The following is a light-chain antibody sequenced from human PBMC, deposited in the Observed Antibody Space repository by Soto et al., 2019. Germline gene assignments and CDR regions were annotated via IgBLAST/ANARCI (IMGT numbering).Light chain of an antibody. CDR1: QSVLYNSNNKNY. J-gene: IGKJ4*01. CDR2: WAS. V-gene: IGKV4-1*01. Sequence: DIVMTQSPDSLAVSLGERATINCKSSQSVLYNSNNKNYLAWYQQKPRQPPKLLIYWASTRESGVPDRFSGSGSGTDFTHTISSLQAEDVAVYYCQQYYSTPLTFGGGTKVEIK. CDR3: QQYYSTPLT.